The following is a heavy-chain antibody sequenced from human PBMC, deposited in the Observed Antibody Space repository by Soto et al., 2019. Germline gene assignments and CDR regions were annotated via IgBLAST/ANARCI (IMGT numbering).Heavy chain of an antibody. CDR1: GFNLKDYG. J-gene: IGHJ4*02. D-gene: IGHD1-26*01. CDR3: VKDYSHGRFPDY. V-gene: IGHV3-64D*06. CDR2: STYVGSTP. Sequence: EVDLVESGGGLVQPGGSLRLSCSASGFNLKDYGMHWVRQAPGKGLEQVAASTYVGSTPYYVESVKGRFTVSRDNSKNTHYLQMGSLRPEDTAIYCCVKDYSHGRFPDYWGQGTLVTVSS.